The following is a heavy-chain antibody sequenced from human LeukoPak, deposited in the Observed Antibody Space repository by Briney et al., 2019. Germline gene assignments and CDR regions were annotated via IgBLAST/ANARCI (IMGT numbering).Heavy chain of an antibody. J-gene: IGHJ4*02. D-gene: IGHD6-13*01. V-gene: IGHV3-21*04. Sequence: PGGSLRLSCAASGFTFSSYSMNWVRQAPGKGLEWVSSISSSGSYIYYADSVKGRFTISRDNSKNTLYLQMNSLRAEDTAVYYCAKGRQQLVVYYFDYWGQGTLVTVSS. CDR2: ISSSGSYI. CDR1: GFTFSSYS. CDR3: AKGRQQLVVYYFDY.